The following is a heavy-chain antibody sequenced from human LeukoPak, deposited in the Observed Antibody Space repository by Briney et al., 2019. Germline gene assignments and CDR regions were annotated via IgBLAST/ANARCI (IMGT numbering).Heavy chain of an antibody. CDR2: IYTSGST. Sequence: PSEILSLTCTVSGGSISSYYWSWIRQPAGKGLERIGRIYTSGSTNYNPSLKSRVTMSVDTSKNQFSLKLSSVTAADTAVYYCARESAIWFGEVGPFDYWGQGTLVTVSS. CDR3: ARESAIWFGEVGPFDY. V-gene: IGHV4-4*07. D-gene: IGHD3-10*01. J-gene: IGHJ4*02. CDR1: GGSISSYY.